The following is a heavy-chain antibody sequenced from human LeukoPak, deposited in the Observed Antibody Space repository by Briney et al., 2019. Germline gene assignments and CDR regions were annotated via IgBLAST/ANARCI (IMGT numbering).Heavy chain of an antibody. D-gene: IGHD3-22*01. J-gene: IGHJ4*02. V-gene: IGHV3-11*01. Sequence: GGSLRLSCAASGFTFSDYYMSWIRQAPGNGLEWVSYITSSGSTIYYADSVKGRFTISRDNAKNSLYLQMNSLRAEDTAVYYCARPYHYYYDSSGYIWGQGTLVTVSS. CDR2: ITSSGSTI. CDR1: GFTFSDYY. CDR3: ARPYHYYYDSSGYI.